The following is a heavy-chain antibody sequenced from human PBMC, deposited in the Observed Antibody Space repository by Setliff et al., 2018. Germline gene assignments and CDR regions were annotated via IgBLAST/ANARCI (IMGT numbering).Heavy chain of an antibody. Sequence: PGGSLRLSCAASGFSFTTYTMNWIRQAPGQGLEWASSIDTSSTWIYYADSVKGRFTISRDNSQNTMYLQMNSLRAEDTAVYYCIRDTSGRDAFDIWGQGTMVTVSS. CDR2: IDTSSTWI. D-gene: IGHD6-19*01. V-gene: IGHV3-21*04. CDR3: IRDTSGRDAFDI. CDR1: GFSFTTYT. J-gene: IGHJ3*02.